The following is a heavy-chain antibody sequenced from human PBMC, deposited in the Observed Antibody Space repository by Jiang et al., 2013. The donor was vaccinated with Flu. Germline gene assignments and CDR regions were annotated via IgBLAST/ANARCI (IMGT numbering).Heavy chain of an antibody. V-gene: IGHV1-69*01. CDR2: FGTA. Sequence: FGTANYAQKFQGRVTITADESTSTAYMELSSLRSEDTAVYYCARGADYYDSSGYPWYFDYWGQGTLVTVSS. CDR3: ARGADYYDSSGYPWYFDY. D-gene: IGHD3-22*01. J-gene: IGHJ4*02.